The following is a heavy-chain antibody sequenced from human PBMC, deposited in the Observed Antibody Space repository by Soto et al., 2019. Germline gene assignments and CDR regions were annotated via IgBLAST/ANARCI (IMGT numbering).Heavy chain of an antibody. J-gene: IGHJ5*02. V-gene: IGHV4-30-2*01. CDR2: IYHSGST. CDR3: ARIPSP. CDR1: GGSISSGGYS. Sequence: QLQLQESGSGLVKPSQTLSLTCAVSGGSISSGGYSWSWIRQPPGKALEWIGYIYHSGSTYYNPSLXNRXTISEDRSKNQFSQKLSSLPAADTPVYYCARIPSPWGQGTLVTVSS. D-gene: IGHD2-21*01.